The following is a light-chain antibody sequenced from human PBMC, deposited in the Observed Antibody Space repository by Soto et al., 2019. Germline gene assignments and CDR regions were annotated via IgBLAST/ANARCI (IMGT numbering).Light chain of an antibody. J-gene: IGKJ5*01. CDR3: MQALQTPVT. V-gene: IGKV2-28*01. Sequence: DIVMTQSPLSLPVTPGEPASISCRSSQSLLHSNGYNYLDWYLQKPGQSPQLLIYLGSNRASGVPDRFSGSGSGTDFTLKISRVEAEDVWVYYCMQALQTPVTFGQGTRLVIK. CDR2: LGS. CDR1: QSLLHSNGYNY.